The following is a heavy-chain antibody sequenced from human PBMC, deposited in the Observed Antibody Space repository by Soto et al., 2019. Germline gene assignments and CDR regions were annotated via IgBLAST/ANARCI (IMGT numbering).Heavy chain of an antibody. Sequence: QVQLQQSGPGLAKPSQTLSLTYTVSGGSISRGGYYWSWIRKHPGKGLVWIGYIYYSGITYYIPSLKSRVTISVDTSKIHFSLKLSSVTAPDTAVYYWARSIAYWGQGTLVTVSS. J-gene: IGHJ4*02. CDR3: ARSIAY. V-gene: IGHV4-31*03. CDR1: GGSISRGGYY. CDR2: IYYSGIT.